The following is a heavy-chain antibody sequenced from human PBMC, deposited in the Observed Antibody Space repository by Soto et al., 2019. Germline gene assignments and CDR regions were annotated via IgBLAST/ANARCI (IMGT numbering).Heavy chain of an antibody. CDR2: ISSSSSYI. Sequence: EVQLVESGGGLVKPGGSLRLSCAASGFTFSSYSMNWVRQAPGKGLEWVSSISSSSSYIYYADSVKGRFTISRDNAENSLYLQMNSLRAEDTAVYYCARVAYSGSYVYYYGLDVWGQGTTVTVSS. CDR3: ARVAYSGSYVYYYGLDV. CDR1: GFTFSSYS. V-gene: IGHV3-21*01. D-gene: IGHD1-26*01. J-gene: IGHJ6*02.